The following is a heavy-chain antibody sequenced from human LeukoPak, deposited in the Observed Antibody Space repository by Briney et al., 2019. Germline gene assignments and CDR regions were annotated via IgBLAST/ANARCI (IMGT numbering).Heavy chain of an antibody. Sequence: GGSLRLSCEASGFTFSDYGMHWVRQAPGKGLEWVAFIRSNGDNKYYADSVKGRFTVSRDNSQSTLYLQMNSLRVEDTAVYYCAKRVVIRSTDYFYYYIHVWGKGTTVTVSS. CDR3: AKRVVIRSTDYFYYYIHV. CDR1: GFTFSDYG. CDR2: IRSNGDNK. D-gene: IGHD3-3*01. V-gene: IGHV3-30*02. J-gene: IGHJ6*03.